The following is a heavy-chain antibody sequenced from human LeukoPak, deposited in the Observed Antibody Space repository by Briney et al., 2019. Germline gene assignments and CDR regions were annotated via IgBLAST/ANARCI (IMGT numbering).Heavy chain of an antibody. Sequence: AGGSLRLSCAASGFTFSSYSMNWIRQAPGKGLEWVSYISSSGSTIYYADSVKGRFTISRDNAKNSLYLQMNSLRAEDTAVYYCARGRGLDSLGPPDYWGQGTLVTVSS. CDR3: ARGRGLDSLGPPDY. D-gene: IGHD2-2*03. CDR2: ISSSGSTI. V-gene: IGHV3-48*04. J-gene: IGHJ4*02. CDR1: GFTFSSYS.